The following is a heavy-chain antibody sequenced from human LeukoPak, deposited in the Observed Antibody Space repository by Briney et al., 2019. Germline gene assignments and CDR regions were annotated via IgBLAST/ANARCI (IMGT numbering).Heavy chain of an antibody. CDR3: ARGEVGSGWYVVYY. Sequence: QPGGSLRLSCGASGFTFSSYEMNWVRQAPGKGLEWVSYISSSGSTIYYAESVKGRFTISRDNAKNSLYLQMNSLRAEDTAIYYCARGEVGSGWYVVYYWGQGTLVTVSS. D-gene: IGHD6-19*01. J-gene: IGHJ4*02. V-gene: IGHV3-48*03. CDR2: ISSSGSTI. CDR1: GFTFSSYE.